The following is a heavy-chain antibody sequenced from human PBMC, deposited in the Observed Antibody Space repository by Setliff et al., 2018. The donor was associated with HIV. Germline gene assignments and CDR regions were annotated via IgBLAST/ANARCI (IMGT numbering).Heavy chain of an antibody. CDR1: GFTFSSYE. CDR2: ITGSSDTI. CDR3: VKDVVKFWSGSGALDF. Sequence: GGSLRLSCAASGFTFSSYEMDWFRQAPGKGLEWVSYITGSSDTIYYAESVKGRFNILRDDSKKTVDLQMNSLRADDTAVYYCVKDVVKFWSGSGALDFWGPGTLVTVSS. V-gene: IGHV3-48*03. D-gene: IGHD3-3*01. J-gene: IGHJ4*02.